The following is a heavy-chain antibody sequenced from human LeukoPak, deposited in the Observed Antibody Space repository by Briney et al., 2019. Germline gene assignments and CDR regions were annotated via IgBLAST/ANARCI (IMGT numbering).Heavy chain of an antibody. D-gene: IGHD3-10*01. CDR3: ARATIIMYYFHY. CDR2: IYYSGST. CDR1: GGSISSGGYY. J-gene: IGHJ4*02. Sequence: PSGTLSLTCAVSGGSISSGGYYWSWIRQHPGKSLEWIGYIYYSGSTYYNPSLKSRVTISVDTSKNQFSLKLSSVTAADTAVYYCARATIIMYYFHYWGQGTLVTVSS. V-gene: IGHV4-31*11.